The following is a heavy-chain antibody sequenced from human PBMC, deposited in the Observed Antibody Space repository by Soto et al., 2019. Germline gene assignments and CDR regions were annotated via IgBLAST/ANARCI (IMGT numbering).Heavy chain of an antibody. CDR2: IYYSGST. V-gene: IGHV4-39*01. J-gene: IGHJ5*02. Sequence: SETLSLTCTVSGGSISSGSYYWGWIRQPPGKGLEWIGSIYYSGSTYYNPSLKSRVTISVDTSKNQFSLKLSSVTAADTAVYYCARASGYCSGGSCPVGWFDPWGQGTLVTVSS. CDR1: GGSISSGSYY. CDR3: ARASGYCSGGSCPVGWFDP. D-gene: IGHD2-15*01.